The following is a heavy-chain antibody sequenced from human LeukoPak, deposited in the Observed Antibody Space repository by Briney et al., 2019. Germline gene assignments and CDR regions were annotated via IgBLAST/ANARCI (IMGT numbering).Heavy chain of an antibody. J-gene: IGHJ6*02. V-gene: IGHV4-61*02. D-gene: IGHD2-15*01. CDR1: GDSISSGSYY. Sequence: PSETLSLTCTVSGDSISSGSYYWSWIRQPAGKGLEWIGRIYTSGSTNYNPSLKSRVTISVDTSKNQYSLKLSSVTAADTAVYYCARRGCSGGSCYYYYGMDVWGQGTTVTVSS. CDR2: IYTSGST. CDR3: ARRGCSGGSCYYYYGMDV.